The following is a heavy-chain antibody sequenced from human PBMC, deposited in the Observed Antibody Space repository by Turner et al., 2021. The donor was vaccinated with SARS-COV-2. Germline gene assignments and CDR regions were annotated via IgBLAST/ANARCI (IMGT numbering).Heavy chain of an antibody. D-gene: IGHD3-9*01. CDR1: GGSFSGYY. CDR2: IYHSGST. J-gene: IGHJ5*02. Sequence: QVQLQQWGAGLLKPSETLSLTCGVYGGSFSGYYWSWIRQPPGKGVEWIGEIYHSGSTNYNPSLKSRVTISVDTSKNQFSLKLSSVTAADTAVYYCARSWGGILTGYSFDPWGQGTLVTVSS. CDR3: ARSWGGILTGYSFDP. V-gene: IGHV4-34*01.